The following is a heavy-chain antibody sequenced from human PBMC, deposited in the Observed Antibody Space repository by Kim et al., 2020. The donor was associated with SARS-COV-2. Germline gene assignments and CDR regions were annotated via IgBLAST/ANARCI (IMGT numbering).Heavy chain of an antibody. V-gene: IGHV3-53*01. CDR2: ISRGGDT. CDR1: GFTVSRNY. J-gene: IGHJ5*02. D-gene: IGHD3-16*01. CDR3: ARGGAPGFSHGPFNT. Sequence: GGSLRLSCAVSGFTVSRNYVSWVRQAPGKGLEWVSTISRGGDTNSADSVKGRFTISRDNSKNTLFLQMNNLIVEDTARYYFARGGAPGFSHGPFNTCGQG.